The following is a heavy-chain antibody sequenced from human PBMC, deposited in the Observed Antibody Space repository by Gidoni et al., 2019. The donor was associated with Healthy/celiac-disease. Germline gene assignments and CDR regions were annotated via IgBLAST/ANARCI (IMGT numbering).Heavy chain of an antibody. J-gene: IGHJ6*02. V-gene: IGHV3-11*01. CDR3: ARGIEYSSSLAYYGMDV. D-gene: IGHD6-6*01. CDR1: GFTFSDYY. Sequence: QVQLVESGRGLVKPGGSLRLSCATSGFTFSDYYMSWIRQAPGKGLEWVSYISSSGSTIYYADSVKGRFTISRDNAKNSLYLQMNSLRAEDTAVYYCARGIEYSSSLAYYGMDVWGQGTTVTVSS. CDR2: ISSSGSTI.